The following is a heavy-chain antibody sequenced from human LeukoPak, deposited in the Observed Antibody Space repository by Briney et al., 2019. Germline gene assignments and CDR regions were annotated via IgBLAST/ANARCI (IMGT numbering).Heavy chain of an antibody. CDR3: ANGAKFDP. CDR2: IYYTGNT. V-gene: IGHV4-59*04. CDR1: GDSITGYY. Sequence: SETLSLTCSVSGDSITGYYWGWIRQPPGKGLEWIGNIYYTGNTYYNSSLKSRVTISVDTSKNHFSLELKSLTVADTAVYYCANGAKFDPWGPGTLVTVSS. J-gene: IGHJ5*02. D-gene: IGHD2-8*01.